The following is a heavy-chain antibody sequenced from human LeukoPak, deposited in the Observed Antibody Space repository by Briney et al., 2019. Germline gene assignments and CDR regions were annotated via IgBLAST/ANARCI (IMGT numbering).Heavy chain of an antibody. D-gene: IGHD2-2*01. CDR1: GFTFSNYA. Sequence: GGSLRLSYAASGFTFSNYAMHWVRQAPGKGLEWVAVMSYDGSNKYYADSVKGRFTISRDNSKNTLYLQMTSLRADDTAVYYCARDQFKMDCGSTNCPPSTWGQGTLVTVSS. CDR2: MSYDGSNK. J-gene: IGHJ5*02. V-gene: IGHV3-30*01. CDR3: ARDQFKMDCGSTNCPPST.